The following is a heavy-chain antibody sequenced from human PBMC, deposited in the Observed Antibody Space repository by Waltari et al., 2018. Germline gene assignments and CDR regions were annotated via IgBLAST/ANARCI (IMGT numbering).Heavy chain of an antibody. CDR2: ISAYNGNT. D-gene: IGHD2-21*02. V-gene: IGHV1-18*01. J-gene: IGHJ4*02. Sequence: QVQLVQSVAEVQKPGAAVKVSCKASGYTLTSDGTSCVLHDPGQGLEWMGRISAYNGNTNYAQKLQGRVTITTDTSTSTAYMGLRSLRSDDTAVYYCARIAYCGGDCYSFEIDYWGQGTLVTVSS. CDR1: GYTLTSDG. CDR3: ARIAYCGGDCYSFEIDY.